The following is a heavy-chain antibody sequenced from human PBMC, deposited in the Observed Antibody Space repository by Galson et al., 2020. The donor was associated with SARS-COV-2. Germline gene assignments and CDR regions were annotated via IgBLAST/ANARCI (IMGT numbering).Heavy chain of an antibody. CDR1: GGSISSSSYY. CDR3: ARQDSSWSVIVVPAAFYI. Sequence: ETSETLSLTCTVSGGSISSSSYYWGWIRQTPGKGLEWIGSIYYSGSTYYNPSLKSRVTISVDTSKNQFSLKLSSVTAADTAVYYCARQDSSWSVIVVPAAFYIWGEGTMVSVSS. D-gene: IGHD3-22*01. V-gene: IGHV4-39*01. CDR2: IYYSGST. J-gene: IGHJ3*02.